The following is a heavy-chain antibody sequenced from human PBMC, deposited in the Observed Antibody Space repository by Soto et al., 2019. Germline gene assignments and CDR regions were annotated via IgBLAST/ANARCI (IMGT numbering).Heavy chain of an antibody. D-gene: IGHD3-22*01. V-gene: IGHV4-30-2*01. CDR1: GGSISSGGYS. CDR3: ARVPYDSSGYYYVIAFDI. Sequence: SKTLSLTCAVSGGSISSGGYSWSWIRQPPGKGLEWIGYIYHSGSTYYNPSLKSRVTISVDRSKNQFSLKLSSVTAADTAVYYCARVPYDSSGYYYVIAFDIWGQGTMVTVSS. J-gene: IGHJ3*02. CDR2: IYHSGST.